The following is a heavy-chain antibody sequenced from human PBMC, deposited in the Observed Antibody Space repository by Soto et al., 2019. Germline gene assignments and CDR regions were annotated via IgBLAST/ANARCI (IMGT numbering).Heavy chain of an antibody. CDR2: ISAYNGNT. Sequence: QVQLVQSGAEVKKPGASVKVSCKASGYTFTSYGISWVRQAPGQGLEWMGWISAYNGNTNYAQKLQGRVTMTTDTATSTAYRELRSLRSDDTAVYYCARGAWCSSTSCRKEFDYWGQGTLVTVSS. D-gene: IGHD2-2*01. J-gene: IGHJ4*02. CDR1: GYTFTSYG. CDR3: ARGAWCSSTSCRKEFDY. V-gene: IGHV1-18*01.